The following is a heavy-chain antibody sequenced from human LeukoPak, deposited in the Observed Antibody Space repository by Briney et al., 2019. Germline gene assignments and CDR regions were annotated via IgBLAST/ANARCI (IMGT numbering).Heavy chain of an antibody. CDR3: ASSSWYGTWFDP. D-gene: IGHD6-13*01. CDR1: GGSISSGDYY. CDR2: IYYSGST. J-gene: IGHJ5*02. V-gene: IGHV4-30-4*01. Sequence: PSETLSLTCTVSGGSISSGDYYWSWIRQPPGKGLEWIGYIYYSGSTYYNPSLKSRVTISVDRSKNQFSLKLSSVTAADTAVYYCASSSWYGTWFDPWGQGTLVTVSS.